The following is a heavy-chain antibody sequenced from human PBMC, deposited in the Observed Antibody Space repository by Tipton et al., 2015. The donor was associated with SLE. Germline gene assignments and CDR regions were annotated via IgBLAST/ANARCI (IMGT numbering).Heavy chain of an antibody. Sequence: TLSLTCTVSGGSISSSSYYWGWIRQPPGKGLEWIGSIYYSGSTYYNPSLKSRVTISVDTSKNQFSLKLSSVTAADTAVYYCAREFDGSGMSDYWGQGTLVTVSS. CDR2: IYYSGST. V-gene: IGHV4-39*02. D-gene: IGHD3-10*01. CDR1: GGSISSSSYY. CDR3: AREFDGSGMSDY. J-gene: IGHJ4*02.